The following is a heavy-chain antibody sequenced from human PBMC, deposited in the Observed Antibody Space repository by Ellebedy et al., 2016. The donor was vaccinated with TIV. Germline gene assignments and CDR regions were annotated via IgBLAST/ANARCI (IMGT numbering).Heavy chain of an antibody. CDR3: AKGIGTSCYSPRHY. Sequence: GESLKISCASSGFTFSDYAMSWVRQAPGKGLEWVSVISETGSSTFYAESVKGRFTISRDNSENTLYLQMNSLRAEDAAVYFCAKGIGTSCYSPRHYWGQGTLVTVSS. D-gene: IGHD2-2*02. CDR2: ISETGSST. V-gene: IGHV3-23*01. CDR1: GFTFSDYA. J-gene: IGHJ4*02.